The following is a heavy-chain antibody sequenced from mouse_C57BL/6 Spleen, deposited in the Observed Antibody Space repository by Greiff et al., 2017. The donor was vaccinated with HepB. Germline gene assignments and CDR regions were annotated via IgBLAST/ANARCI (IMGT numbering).Heavy chain of an antibody. CDR2: IDPSDSYT. V-gene: IGHV1-50*01. Sequence: VQLQQSGAELVKPGASVKLSCKASGYTFTSYWMQWVKQRPGQGLEWIGEIDPSDSYTNYNQKFKGKATLTVDTSTSTAYMQRSSLTSEDAAVYYCARSEGTGGWGQGTTRTVAS. J-gene: IGHJ2*01. D-gene: IGHD2-14*01. CDR1: GYTFTSYW. CDR3: ARSEGTGG.